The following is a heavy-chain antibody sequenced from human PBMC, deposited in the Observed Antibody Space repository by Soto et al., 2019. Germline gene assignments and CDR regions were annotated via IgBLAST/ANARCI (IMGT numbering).Heavy chain of an antibody. CDR3: ARGMAMLNWDCFYVRPVGNWFDP. D-gene: IGHD1-7*01. J-gene: IGHJ5*02. Sequence: SETLSLTCAVYGGSFSGYYWSWIRQPPGKGLEWIGEINHSGSTNYNPSLKSRVTISVDTSKNQFSLKLRSVTAADTVGYYCARGMAMLNWDCFYVRPVGNWFDPWGQGTLVTFS. CDR2: INHSGST. CDR1: GGSFSGYY. V-gene: IGHV4-34*01.